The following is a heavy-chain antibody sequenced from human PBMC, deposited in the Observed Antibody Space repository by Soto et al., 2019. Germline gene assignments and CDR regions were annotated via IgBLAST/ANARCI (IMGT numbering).Heavy chain of an antibody. D-gene: IGHD2-2*01. V-gene: IGHV3-9*01. CDR3: AKGGQLQSEGGGY. CDR2: ISWNSGSI. CDR1: GFTFDDYA. Sequence: PGGSLRLSCAASGFTFDDYAMHWVRQAPGKGLEWVSGISWNSGSIGYADSVKGRFTISRDNAKNSLYLQMNSLRAEDTALYYCAKGGQLQSEGGGYWGQGTLVTVSS. J-gene: IGHJ4*02.